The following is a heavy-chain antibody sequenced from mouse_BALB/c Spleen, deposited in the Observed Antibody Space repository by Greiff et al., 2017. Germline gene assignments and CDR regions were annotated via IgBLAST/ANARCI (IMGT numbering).Heavy chain of an antibody. CDR1: GYTFTSYW. D-gene: IGHD3-1*01. Sequence: QVQLQQPGAELVKPGASVKLSCTASGYTFTSYWMHWVKQRPGQGLEWIGEINPSNGRTNYNEKFKSKATLTVDKSSSTAYMQLSSLTSEDSAVYYCARSQLWRRNYAMDYWGQGTSVTVSS. V-gene: IGHV1S81*02. J-gene: IGHJ4*01. CDR3: ARSQLWRRNYAMDY. CDR2: INPSNGRT.